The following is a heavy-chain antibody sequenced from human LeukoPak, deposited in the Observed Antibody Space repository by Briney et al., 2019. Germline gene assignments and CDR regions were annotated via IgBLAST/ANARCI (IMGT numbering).Heavy chain of an antibody. CDR3: ARDNSPGWFDP. Sequence: PGGSLRLSCAASGFIFSSRWMHWVRRGPGKGLEWVSRIKMDGSSIDYADSVRGRFTVSRDNAKNTLYLEMNSLRVEDTAVYYCARDNSPGWFDPWGQGTLVTVSS. CDR2: IKMDGSSI. J-gene: IGHJ5*02. CDR1: GFIFSSRW. V-gene: IGHV3-74*01. D-gene: IGHD4-11*01.